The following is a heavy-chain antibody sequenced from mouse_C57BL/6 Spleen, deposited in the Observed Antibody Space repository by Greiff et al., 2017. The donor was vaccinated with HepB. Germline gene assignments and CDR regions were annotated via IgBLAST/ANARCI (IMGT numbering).Heavy chain of an antibody. V-gene: IGHV5-17*01. D-gene: IGHD4-1*01. Sequence: VQLKESGGGLVKPGGSLKLSCAASGFTFSDYGMHWVRQAPEKGLEWVAYISSGSSTIYYADTVKGRFTISRDNAKNTLFLQMTSLRSEDTAMYYCARRWDVHFDYWGQGTTLTVSS. CDR1: GFTFSDYG. CDR2: ISSGSSTI. CDR3: ARRWDVHFDY. J-gene: IGHJ2*01.